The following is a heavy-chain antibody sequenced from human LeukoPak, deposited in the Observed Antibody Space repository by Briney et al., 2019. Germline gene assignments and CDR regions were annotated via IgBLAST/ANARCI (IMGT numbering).Heavy chain of an antibody. V-gene: IGHV3-23*01. D-gene: IGHD3-22*01. Sequence: GGSLRLSCAASGFTFSNYGMHWVRQAPGKGLEWVAGISGSGGGTNYADSVKGRFTISRDNPKNTLYLQMNRLRAEDTAVYFCAKRGVVIRVILVGFHKEAYYFDSWGQGALVTVSS. CDR2: ISGSGGGT. CDR3: AKRGVVIRVILVGFHKEAYYFDS. J-gene: IGHJ4*02. CDR1: GFTFSNYG.